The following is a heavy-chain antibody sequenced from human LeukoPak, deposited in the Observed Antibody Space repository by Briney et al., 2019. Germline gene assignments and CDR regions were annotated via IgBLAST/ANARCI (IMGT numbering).Heavy chain of an antibody. CDR2: IGGGPV. J-gene: IGHJ3*02. CDR1: GFTFSSHW. D-gene: IGHD2-8*01. V-gene: IGHV3-23*01. Sequence: GGSLRLSCGASGFTFSSHWMTWVRQAPGKGLEWVSTIGGGPVYYADSVKGRFTISRDDSKNTLFLQMNSLRAEDTAIYYCAKDSFSHNGIFDALDIWGQGTMVTVSS. CDR3: AKDSFSHNGIFDALDI.